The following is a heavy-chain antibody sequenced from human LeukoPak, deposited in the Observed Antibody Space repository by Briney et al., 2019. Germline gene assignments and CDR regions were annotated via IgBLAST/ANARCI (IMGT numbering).Heavy chain of an antibody. CDR3: ARSLYGVNTWFDY. Sequence: GESPKISCKGSGYTFTSYWIGWVRQMPGKGLEWMGIIFPGDSDSRYSPSFRGQVTISADKSISTAYLQWSSLKASDTAMYYCARSLYGVNTWFDYWGQGTLVTVSS. D-gene: IGHD4/OR15-4a*01. J-gene: IGHJ4*02. CDR2: IFPGDSDS. CDR1: GYTFTSYW. V-gene: IGHV5-51*01.